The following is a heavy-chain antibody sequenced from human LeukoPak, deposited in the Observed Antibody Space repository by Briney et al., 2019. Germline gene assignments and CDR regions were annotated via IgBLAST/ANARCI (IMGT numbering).Heavy chain of an antibody. V-gene: IGHV3-23*01. D-gene: IGHD1-26*01. J-gene: IGHJ4*02. Sequence: GGSLRLSCAASGFTFSSYGMSWVRQAPGKGLEWVSAISGSGGSTYYADSVKGRFTISRDNSKNTLYLQMNSLRAEDTAVYYCAKERGGIVGATPFDYWGQGTLITVSS. CDR3: AKERGGIVGATPFDY. CDR2: ISGSGGST. CDR1: GFTFSSYG.